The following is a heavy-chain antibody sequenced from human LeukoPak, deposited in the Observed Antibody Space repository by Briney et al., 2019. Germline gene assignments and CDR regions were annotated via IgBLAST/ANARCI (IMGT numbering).Heavy chain of an antibody. Sequence: GGSLRLSCAASGFTFSSYAMTWVRQAPGKGLEWVSTISGSAGSTYYADSVKGRFTISRDNSKNTLYLQMNSLRAEDTAVYYCAKDFNPRYSSGWFFDYWGQGTLVTVSS. D-gene: IGHD6-19*01. CDR3: AKDFNPRYSSGWFFDY. CDR2: ISGSAGST. CDR1: GFTFSSYA. V-gene: IGHV3-23*01. J-gene: IGHJ4*02.